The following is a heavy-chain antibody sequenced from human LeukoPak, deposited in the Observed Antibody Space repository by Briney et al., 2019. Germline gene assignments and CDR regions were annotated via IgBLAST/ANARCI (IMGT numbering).Heavy chain of an antibody. J-gene: IGHJ4*02. CDR3: AREDSVDTAMVIDY. CDR2: INPNSGGT. CDR1: GYTFTGYY. D-gene: IGHD5-18*01. V-gene: IGHV1-2*02. Sequence: AASVKVSCKASGYTFTGYYMHWVRQAPGQGLEWMGWINPNSGGTNYAQKFQGRVTMTRDTSISTAYMELSRLRSDDTAVYYCAREDSVDTAMVIDYWGQGTLVTVSS.